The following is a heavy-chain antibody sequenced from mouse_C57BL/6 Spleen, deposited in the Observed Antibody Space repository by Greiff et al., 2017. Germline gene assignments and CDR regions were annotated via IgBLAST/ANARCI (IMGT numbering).Heavy chain of an antibody. J-gene: IGHJ3*01. CDR3: ARSGY. Sequence: VQLQQPGAELVRPGSSVKLSCKASGYTFTSYGMDWVKQRTGQGLEWIGNIYPSDSAPHYNQKFKDKATLTVDKSSSTAYMQLSSLTSEDSAVYYCARSGYWGQGTLVTVSA. D-gene: IGHD3-1*01. CDR2: IYPSDSAP. V-gene: IGHV1-61*01. CDR1: GYTFTSYG.